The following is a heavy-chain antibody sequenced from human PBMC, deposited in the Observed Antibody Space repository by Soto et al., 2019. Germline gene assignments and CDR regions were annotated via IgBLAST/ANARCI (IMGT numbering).Heavy chain of an antibody. CDR3: AGGYYDSSGSTGWLGHLSGPFDY. CDR1: GYTFTSYG. V-gene: IGHV1-18*04. J-gene: IGHJ4*02. D-gene: IGHD3-22*01. CDR2: ISAYNGNT. Sequence: ASVKVSCKASGYTFTSYGISWVRQAPGQGLEWMGWISAYNGNTNYAQKLQGRVTMTTDTSTSTAYMEPRSLRSDDTAVYYCAGGYYDSSGSTGWLGHLSGPFDYWGQGTLVTVSS.